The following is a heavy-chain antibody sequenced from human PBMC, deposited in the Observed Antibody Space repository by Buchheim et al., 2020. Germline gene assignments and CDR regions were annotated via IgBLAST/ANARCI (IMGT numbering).Heavy chain of an antibody. CDR1: GFTFSNYG. D-gene: IGHD3-10*01. CDR3: AKRGVDNYYMDV. Sequence: VQLLEFGGGLVQPGGSLRLSCAASGFTFSNYGMSWVRQSPGRGLEWVSVITNNGVGTYYGDSVKGRFTISRDNSKTTLYLQMNSLRAEDTALYYCAKRGVDNYYMDVWGKGTT. V-gene: IGHV3-23*01. CDR2: ITNNGVGT. J-gene: IGHJ6*03.